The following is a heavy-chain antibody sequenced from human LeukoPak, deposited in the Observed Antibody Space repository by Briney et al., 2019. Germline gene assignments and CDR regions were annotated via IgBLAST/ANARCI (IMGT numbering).Heavy chain of an antibody. CDR2: IWYDGSNK. J-gene: IGHJ4*02. D-gene: IGHD2-15*01. V-gene: IGHV3-33*01. Sequence: GRSLRLSCAASGFTFSSYGMHWVRQAPGKGLEWVAVIWYDGSNKYYADSVKGRFTISRDNSKNTLYLQMNSLRAEDTAVYYCARELQDIVVVVAALGYWGQGTLVTVSS. CDR1: GFTFSSYG. CDR3: ARELQDIVVVVAALGY.